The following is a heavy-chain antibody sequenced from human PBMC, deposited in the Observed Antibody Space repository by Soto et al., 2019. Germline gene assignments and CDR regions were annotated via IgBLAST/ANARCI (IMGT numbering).Heavy chain of an antibody. CDR1: GDSISSGGYY. CDR3: ARVMEDGSGSYKVDY. J-gene: IGHJ4*02. V-gene: IGHV4-31*03. CDR2: IYYSGST. D-gene: IGHD3-10*01. Sequence: SETLSLTCTVSGDSISSGGYYWSWIRQHPGRGLEWIGYIYYSGSTYYNPSLKSRVTISVDTSKNQFSLKLSSVTAADTAVYYCARVMEDGSGSYKVDYWGQGTLVTVSS.